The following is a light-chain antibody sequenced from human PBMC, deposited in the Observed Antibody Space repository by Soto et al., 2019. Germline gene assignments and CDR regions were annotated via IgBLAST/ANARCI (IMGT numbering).Light chain of an antibody. J-gene: IGLJ1*01. CDR1: SSNIGSNY. CDR3: AAWDDSLSAVYV. Sequence: QSVLTQPPSASGTPGQRVTISCSGSSSNIGSNYVYWYQQLPGTAPKLLIYRNNQRPSGVPDRFSGSKSGTSASLAISGLRSEAEADYYCAAWDDSLSAVYVFGTGTKVTVL. CDR2: RNN. V-gene: IGLV1-47*01.